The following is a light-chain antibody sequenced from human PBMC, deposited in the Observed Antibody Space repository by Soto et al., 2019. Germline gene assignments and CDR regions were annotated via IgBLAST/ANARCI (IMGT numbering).Light chain of an antibody. CDR1: QDSTKY. Sequence: IQLTQSPSSLSASVGDRVTITCQASQDSTKYLAWYQQKPGKAPNLLIYDASTLHSGVPSRFSGSGSGTQFTLTISSLQPEDIATYYCQQFNNYPITFGQGTRLEIK. J-gene: IGKJ5*01. CDR2: DAS. V-gene: IGKV1-9*01. CDR3: QQFNNYPIT.